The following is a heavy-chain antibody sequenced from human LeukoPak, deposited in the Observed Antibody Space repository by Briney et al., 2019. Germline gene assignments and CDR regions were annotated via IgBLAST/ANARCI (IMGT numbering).Heavy chain of an antibody. D-gene: IGHD3-3*01. CDR2: ISGSGGST. J-gene: IGHJ4*02. Sequence: GGSLRLSCAASGFTFSSYAMSWVRQAPGKGLEWVSAISGSGGSTYYADSVKGRFTISRDNSKNTLYLQMNSLRAEDTAVYYCAREAPYDFWSGLRTHQGFDYWGQGTLVTVSS. CDR1: GFTFSSYA. V-gene: IGHV3-23*01. CDR3: AREAPYDFWSGLRTHQGFDY.